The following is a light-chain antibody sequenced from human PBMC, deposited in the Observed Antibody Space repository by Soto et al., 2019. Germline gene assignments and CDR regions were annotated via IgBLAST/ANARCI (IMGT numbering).Light chain of an antibody. V-gene: IGKV3-15*01. CDR1: QSVDIN. Sequence: EIVLTQSPATLSVSPGERVTLSCRASQSVDINLAWYQQKPGQAPRLLIYGASTRATDMSGTFSGRGSGTEFTLTISNLRPEDFAVYYCQQYRGWPRTFGQGTKVEIK. CDR3: QQYRGWPRT. CDR2: GAS. J-gene: IGKJ1*01.